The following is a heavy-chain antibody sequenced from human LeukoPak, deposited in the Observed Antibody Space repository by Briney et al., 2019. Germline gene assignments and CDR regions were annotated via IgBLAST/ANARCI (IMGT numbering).Heavy chain of an antibody. J-gene: IGHJ6*03. CDR1: GGSISSYY. D-gene: IGHD3-10*01. Sequence: NPSEILSLTCTVSGGSISSYYWGWIRQPPGKGLEWIGYIYFGGSTNYNPSLKSRVTISRDTSKNQFSLKLNSVTAADTAVYYCAKEREGFTMVRGSKNPYYYYMDVWGKGTTVTVSS. V-gene: IGHV4-59*01. CDR2: IYFGGST. CDR3: AKEREGFTMVRGSKNPYYYYMDV.